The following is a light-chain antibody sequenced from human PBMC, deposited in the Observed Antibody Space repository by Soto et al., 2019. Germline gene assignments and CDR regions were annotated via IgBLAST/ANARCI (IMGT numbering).Light chain of an antibody. V-gene: IGLV2-8*01. Sequence: QSALTQPPSASGSPGQSVTISCTGTSSDIGTYNFVSWYQQHPGKAPKLIIYEVTKRPSGVPDRFSGSKSGITASLTVSGLQAEDEADYYCSSYAGSNNYVVFGGGTQLTVL. J-gene: IGLJ2*01. CDR3: SSYAGSNNYVV. CDR1: SSDIGTYNF. CDR2: EVT.